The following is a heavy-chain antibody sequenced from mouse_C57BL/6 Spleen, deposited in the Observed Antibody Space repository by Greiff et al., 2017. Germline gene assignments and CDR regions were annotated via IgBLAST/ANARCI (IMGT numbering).Heavy chain of an antibody. CDR3: ARKRDWDNDCDY. CDR2: IYPGDGDT. V-gene: IGHV1-82*01. Sequence: QVQLKESGPELVKPGASVKISCKASGYAFSSSWMHWVKQRPGKGLEWIGRIYPGDGDTNYNGKFKGKATLTADKSSSTAYMQLSSLTSEDSAVYFCARKRDWDNDCDYWGQGTTLTVSS. D-gene: IGHD4-1*01. CDR1: GYAFSSSW. J-gene: IGHJ2*01.